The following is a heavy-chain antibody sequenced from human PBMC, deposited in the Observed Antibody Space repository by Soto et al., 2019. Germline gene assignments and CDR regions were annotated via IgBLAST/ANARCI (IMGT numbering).Heavy chain of an antibody. CDR2: VFYTGKA. CDR1: GFSLSTSGVG. J-gene: IGHJ6*02. Sequence: SGPTLVNPTQTLTLTCTFSGFSLSTSGVGVGWIRQPPGKGLEWIGYVFYTGKANYNASLKSRVSISLDTSNYQFSLKLSSVTAADTAVYYCARDGDGRMTTNPYYYNGMDVWGPGTTVTVSS. D-gene: IGHD4-4*01. V-gene: IGHV4-61*08. CDR3: ARDGDGRMTTNPYYYNGMDV.